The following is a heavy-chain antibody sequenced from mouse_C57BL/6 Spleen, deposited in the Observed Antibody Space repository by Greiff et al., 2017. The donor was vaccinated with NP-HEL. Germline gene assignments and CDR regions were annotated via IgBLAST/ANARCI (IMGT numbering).Heavy chain of an antibody. CDR1: GYTFTSYW. CDR3: ARRKDQLWDAMDY. J-gene: IGHJ4*01. V-gene: IGHV1-69*01. CDR2: IDPSDSYT. Sequence: QVQLKQPGAELVMPGASVKLSCKASGYTFTSYWMHWVKQRPGQGLEWIGEIDPSDSYTNYNQKFKGKSTLTVDKSSSTAYMQLSSLTSEDSAVYYCARRKDQLWDAMDYWGQGTSVTVSS. D-gene: IGHD1-1*02.